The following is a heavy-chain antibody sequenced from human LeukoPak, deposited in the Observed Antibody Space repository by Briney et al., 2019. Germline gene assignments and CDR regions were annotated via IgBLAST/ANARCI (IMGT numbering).Heavy chain of an antibody. J-gene: IGHJ6*02. Sequence: GGSLRLSCAASGFTFSSYAMHWVRQAPGKGLEWVAVISYDGSNKYYADSVKGRFTISRDNSKNTLYLQMNSLRAEDTAVYYCARDGYYYDSGRYYHYYYYGMDVWGQGTTVTVSS. CDR1: GFTFSSYA. D-gene: IGHD3-22*01. CDR3: ARDGYYYDSGRYYHYYYYGMDV. V-gene: IGHV3-30*04. CDR2: ISYDGSNK.